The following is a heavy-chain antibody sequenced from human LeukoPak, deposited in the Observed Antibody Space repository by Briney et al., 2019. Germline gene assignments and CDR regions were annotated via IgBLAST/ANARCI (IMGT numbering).Heavy chain of an antibody. Sequence: GGSLRPSCAASGFTFSSYWMSWVRQAPGKGLEWVANIKQDGSEKYYVDSVKGRFTISRDNSKNTLYLQMNSLRAEDTAVYYCAKDSGRNWFDPWGQGTLVTVSS. J-gene: IGHJ5*02. CDR3: AKDSGRNWFDP. D-gene: IGHD2-15*01. V-gene: IGHV3-7*01. CDR2: IKQDGSEK. CDR1: GFTFSSYW.